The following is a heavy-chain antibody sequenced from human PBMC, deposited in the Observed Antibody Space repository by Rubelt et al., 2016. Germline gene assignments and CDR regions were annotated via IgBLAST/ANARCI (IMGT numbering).Heavy chain of an antibody. CDR1: GYTFTSYA. Sequence: QVQLVQSGAEVKKPGASVKVSCEASGYTFTSYAMHWVRQAPGQRLEWMGWINAGNGNTKYSQKFQGRVTITRDTSAITAYRELSSLRSEDTAMYYCAREYYDFWSGQQYYYYGMDVWGQGTTVTVSS. CDR3: AREYYDFWSGQQYYYYGMDV. J-gene: IGHJ6*02. D-gene: IGHD3-3*01. CDR2: INAGNGNT. V-gene: IGHV1-3*01.